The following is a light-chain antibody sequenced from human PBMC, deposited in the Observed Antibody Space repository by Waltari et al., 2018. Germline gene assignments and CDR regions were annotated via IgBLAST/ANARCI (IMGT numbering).Light chain of an antibody. CDR1: SPTRGAGYD. J-gene: IGLJ2*01. CDR2: GNT. CDR3: QAWDSSTHVV. V-gene: IGLV1-40*01. Sequence: QSVLTQPPSVSGAPAQSVTIPCPRSSPTRGAGYDVHWYQQLPGTAPNLLVYGNTNRPSGVPDRFSGSKSGNTGTLTISGTQAMDEADYYCQAWDSSTHVVFGGGTKLTVL.